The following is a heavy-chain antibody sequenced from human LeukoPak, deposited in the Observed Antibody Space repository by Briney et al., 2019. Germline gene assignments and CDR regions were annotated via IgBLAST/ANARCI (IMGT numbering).Heavy chain of an antibody. CDR2: IYTSGST. D-gene: IGHD1-7*01. V-gene: IGHV4-4*07. CDR3: ARGYNWNSAGWFDP. CDR1: GGSISSYY. J-gene: IGHJ5*02. Sequence: PSETLSLTCTVSGGSISSYYWSWIRQPAGKGLEWIGRIYTSGSTNYNPSLKSRVTISVDTSKNQFSLKLSSVTAADTAVYYCARGYNWNSAGWFDPWGQGTLVTVSS.